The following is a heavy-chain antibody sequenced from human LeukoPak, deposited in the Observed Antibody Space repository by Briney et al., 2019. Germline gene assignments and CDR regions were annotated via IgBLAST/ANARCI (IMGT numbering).Heavy chain of an antibody. J-gene: IGHJ4*02. D-gene: IGHD5-12*01. CDR1: GFTFSSYH. CDR2: ISIISSTI. Sequence: GGSLRLSCAASGFTFSSYHMNWVRQAPRKGLEWVSYISIISSTIYYADSVKGRFTISRDDAKNSVYLQMNSLRAEDTAVYYCARTYERELDYWGQGTLVTVSS. V-gene: IGHV3-48*01. CDR3: ARTYERELDY.